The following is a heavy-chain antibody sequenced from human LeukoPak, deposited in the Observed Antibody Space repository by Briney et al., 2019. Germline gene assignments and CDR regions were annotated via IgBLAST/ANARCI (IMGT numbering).Heavy chain of an antibody. CDR2: INPNSGGT. J-gene: IGHJ5*02. Sequence: GASVKVSCKASGYTFTGYYMHWVRQAPGQGLEWMGWINPNSGGTNYAQKFQGRVTMTRDTSISTAYMELSRLRSDDTAVYYCARDQGDSSGWFNWFDPWGQGTLVTVSS. CDR3: ARDQGDSSGWFNWFDP. V-gene: IGHV1-2*02. D-gene: IGHD6-19*01. CDR1: GYTFTGYY.